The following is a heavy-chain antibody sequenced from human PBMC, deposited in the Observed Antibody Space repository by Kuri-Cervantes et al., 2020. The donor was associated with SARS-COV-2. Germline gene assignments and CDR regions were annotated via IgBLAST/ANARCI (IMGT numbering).Heavy chain of an antibody. CDR3: AKDGGYYDFWSGYAKRAQDHYYYYYMDV. J-gene: IGHJ6*03. D-gene: IGHD3-3*01. CDR1: GGSFSGYY. Sequence: SETLSLTCAVYGGSFSGYYWSWIRQPPGKGLEWIGEIDHSGSTNYNPSLKSRVTISVDTSKNQFSLKLSSVTAADTAVYYCAKDGGYYDFWSGYAKRAQDHYYYYYMDVWGKGTTVTVSS. V-gene: IGHV4-34*01. CDR2: IDHSGST.